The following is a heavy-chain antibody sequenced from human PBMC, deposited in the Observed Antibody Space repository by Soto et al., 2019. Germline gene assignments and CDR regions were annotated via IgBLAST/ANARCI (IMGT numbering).Heavy chain of an antibody. CDR3: ARYRREAVAGYTLDN. CDR1: GDSIRSNY. Sequence: PSETLSLTCSVSGDSIRSNYLTWIRQPPGKGLEWIGYVYNSGSTNYIPSLKSRVTISEDTSKSQFSLKLNSMTAADKAVYYCARYRREAVAGYTLDNWGQGILVTVSS. CDR2: VYNSGST. J-gene: IGHJ4*02. V-gene: IGHV4-59*01. D-gene: IGHD6-13*01.